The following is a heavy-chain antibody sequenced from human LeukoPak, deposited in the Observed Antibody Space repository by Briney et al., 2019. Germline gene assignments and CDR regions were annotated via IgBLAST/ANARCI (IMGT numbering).Heavy chain of an antibody. CDR2: ISGSGGST. CDR1: GSTFSSYA. Sequence: GGSLRLSCAASGSTFSSYAMSWVRQAPGKGLEWVSAISGSGGSTYYADSVKGRFTISRDNSKNTLYLQMNSLRAEDTAVYYCAKQSLGVPAAMFDYWGQGTLVTVSS. CDR3: AKQSLGVPAAMFDY. V-gene: IGHV3-23*01. J-gene: IGHJ4*02. D-gene: IGHD2-2*01.